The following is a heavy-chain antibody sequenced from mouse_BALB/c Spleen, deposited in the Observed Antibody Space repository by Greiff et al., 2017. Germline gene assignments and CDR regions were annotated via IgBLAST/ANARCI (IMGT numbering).Heavy chain of an antibody. CDR3: AGYDRVAWFAY. D-gene: IGHD2-14*01. Sequence: QVQLQQSGAELAKPGASVKMSCKASGYTFTSYWMHWVKQRPGQGLEWIGYINPSTGYTEYNQKFKDKATLTADKSSSTAYMQLSSLTSEDSAVYYCAGYDRVAWFAYWGQGTLVTVSA. V-gene: IGHV1-7*01. CDR1: GYTFTSYW. J-gene: IGHJ3*01. CDR2: INPSTGYT.